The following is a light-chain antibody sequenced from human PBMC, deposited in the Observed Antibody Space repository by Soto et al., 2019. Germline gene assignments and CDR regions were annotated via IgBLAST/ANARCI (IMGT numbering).Light chain of an antibody. V-gene: IGKV4-1*01. CDR1: QSVLYSSNNKNY. CDR3: QQFSSTPWT. Sequence: DIVMTQSPDSLAVSLGEGATINCKSSQSVLYSSNNKNYLAWYQQKPGQPPKLLIYWASTRESGVPDRFSGSGSWTDFTLSSSSLQAEDVAVYFFQQFSSTPWTFGQGTKVEIK. J-gene: IGKJ1*01. CDR2: WAS.